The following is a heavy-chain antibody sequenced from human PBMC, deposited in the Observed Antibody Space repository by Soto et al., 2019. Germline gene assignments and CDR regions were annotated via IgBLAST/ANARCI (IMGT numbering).Heavy chain of an antibody. Sequence: PGGSLRLSCAASGFTVSSNYMSWVRQAPGKGLEWVSVIYSGGSTYYADSVKGRFTISRHNSKNTLYLQMNSLRAEDTAVYYCARPPPTSSRSGVPRGGFDFWGRGPLVTVSS. CDR1: GFTVSSNY. J-gene: IGHJ4*02. CDR2: IYSGGST. CDR3: ARPPPTSSRSGVPRGGFDF. V-gene: IGHV3-53*04. D-gene: IGHD7-27*01.